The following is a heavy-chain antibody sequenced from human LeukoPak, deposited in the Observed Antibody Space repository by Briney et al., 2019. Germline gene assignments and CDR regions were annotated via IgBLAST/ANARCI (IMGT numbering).Heavy chain of an antibody. D-gene: IGHD1-26*01. J-gene: IGHJ5*02. CDR1: GGSISSYY. CDR3: ARLGIVGASHWFDP. Sequence: SETLSLTCTVSGGSISSYYWSWIRQPPGKGLEWIGYIYYSGSTNYNPSLKSRVTISVDTSKNQFSLKLSSVTAADTAVYYCARLGIVGASHWFDPWGQGTLVTVS. V-gene: IGHV4-59*01. CDR2: IYYSGST.